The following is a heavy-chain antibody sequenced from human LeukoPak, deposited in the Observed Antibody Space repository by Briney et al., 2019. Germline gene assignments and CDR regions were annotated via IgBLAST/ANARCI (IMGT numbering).Heavy chain of an antibody. CDR2: IYPGDSDT. CDR1: GYSFTSYW. V-gene: IGHV5-51*01. J-gene: IGHJ5*02. Sequence: GESLKISCKGSGYSFTSYWIGWVREMPGKGLEWMGIIYPGDSDTRYSPSFQGQVTISADKSISTAYLQWSSLKASDTAMYYCARSTMVRGVMIWFDPRGQGTLVTVSS. D-gene: IGHD3-10*01. CDR3: ARSTMVRGVMIWFDP.